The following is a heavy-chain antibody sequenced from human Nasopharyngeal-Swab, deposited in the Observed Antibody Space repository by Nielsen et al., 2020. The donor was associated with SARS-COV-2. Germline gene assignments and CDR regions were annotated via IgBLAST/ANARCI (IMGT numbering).Heavy chain of an antibody. D-gene: IGHD3-10*01. V-gene: IGHV3-64D*06. CDR2: ISSNGGST. J-gene: IGHJ4*02. Sequence: WIRQPPGKGLEYVSAISSNGGSTYYADSVKGRFTISRDNSKNTLYLQMSSLRAEDTAVYYCVKVPYGSGSYPSYYFDYWGQGTLVNVSS. CDR3: VKVPYGSGSYPSYYFDY.